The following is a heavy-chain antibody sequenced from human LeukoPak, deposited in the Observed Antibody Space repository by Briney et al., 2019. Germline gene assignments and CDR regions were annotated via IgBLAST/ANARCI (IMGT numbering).Heavy chain of an antibody. CDR2: IYSGGTT. CDR3: ASPGIAAAGDADLDY. Sequence: GGSLRLSCTASGFTVSGQYMSWVRQAPGKGLEWVSVIYSGGTTYYADSVKGRFTISRDTSENTLYLQMNSLRAEDTAVYYCASPGIAAAGDADLDYWGQGTLVTVSS. D-gene: IGHD6-13*01. CDR1: GFTVSGQY. J-gene: IGHJ4*02. V-gene: IGHV3-66*01.